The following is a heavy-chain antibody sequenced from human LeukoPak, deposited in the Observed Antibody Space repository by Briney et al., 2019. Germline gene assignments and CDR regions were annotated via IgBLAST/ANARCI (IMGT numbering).Heavy chain of an antibody. J-gene: IGHJ4*02. CDR1: GFTFSDSW. Sequence: GGSLRLSCAVSGFTFSDSWMTWVRQAPGKGLEWVANINRQGSEKYYVDSVKGRFTISRDNAENSLYLQMNSLRAEDTAVYYCATSYVGSFLDYWGQGTLVAVSS. V-gene: IGHV3-7*03. CDR2: INRQGSEK. CDR3: ATSYVGSFLDY. D-gene: IGHD3-10*01.